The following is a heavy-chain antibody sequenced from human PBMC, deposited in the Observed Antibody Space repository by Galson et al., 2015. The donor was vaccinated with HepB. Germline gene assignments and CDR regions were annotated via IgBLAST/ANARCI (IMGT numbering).Heavy chain of an antibody. CDR2: INPDGSEK. CDR3: ARRISLVRGIITKPDYYYGMDF. D-gene: IGHD3-10*01. CDR1: EFTFSSYW. V-gene: IGHV3-7*03. J-gene: IGHJ6*02. Sequence: SLRLSCAASEFTFSSYWMNWVRQAPGKGLEWVANINPDGSEKYYVASLKGRFTISRDSAKNSLYLQMDSLRAEDTAVYYCARRISLVRGIITKPDYYYGMDFWGQGTTVTVAS.